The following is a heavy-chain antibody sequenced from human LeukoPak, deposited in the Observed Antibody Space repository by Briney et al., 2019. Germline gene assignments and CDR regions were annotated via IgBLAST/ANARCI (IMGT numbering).Heavy chain of an antibody. CDR2: IKSKTDDGTT. V-gene: IGHV3-15*01. Sequence: GGSLRLSCAASGFTFSNAWMSWVRQAPGKGLEWVGRIKSKTDDGTTDYAAPVKGRFTISRDDSKNTLYLQMNSLKTEDTAVYYCTTSSDYDILTGYFYYFDYWGQGTLVTVSS. J-gene: IGHJ4*02. CDR3: TTSSDYDILTGYFYYFDY. D-gene: IGHD3-9*01. CDR1: GFTFSNAW.